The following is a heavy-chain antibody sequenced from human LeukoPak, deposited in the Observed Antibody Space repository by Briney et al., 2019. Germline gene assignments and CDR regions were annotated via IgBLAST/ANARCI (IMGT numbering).Heavy chain of an antibody. CDR2: ISSSSSYI. Sequence: GGSLRLSCAASGFTFSSYSMNWVRQAPGKGLEWVSSISSSSSYIYYADSVKGRFTISRDNAKNSLYLQMNSLRAEDTAVYYCARGLDCGGDCSMYYFDYWGQGTLVTVSS. CDR3: ARGLDCGGDCSMYYFDY. V-gene: IGHV3-21*01. D-gene: IGHD2-21*02. J-gene: IGHJ4*02. CDR1: GFTFSSYS.